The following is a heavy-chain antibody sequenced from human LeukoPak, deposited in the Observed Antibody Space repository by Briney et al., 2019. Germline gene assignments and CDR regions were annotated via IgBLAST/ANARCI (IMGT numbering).Heavy chain of an antibody. D-gene: IGHD3-22*01. CDR1: GGTFSSYA. J-gene: IGHJ4*02. CDR3: ARAAGWSDYYDSSGYYYFLDY. Sequence: SVKVSCKASGGTFSSYAISWVRQAPGQGLEWMGGIIPIFGTANYAQKFQGRVTITADESTSTAYMELSSLRSEDTAVYYCARAAGWSDYYDSSGYYYFLDYWGQGTLVTVFS. V-gene: IGHV1-69*13. CDR2: IIPIFGTA.